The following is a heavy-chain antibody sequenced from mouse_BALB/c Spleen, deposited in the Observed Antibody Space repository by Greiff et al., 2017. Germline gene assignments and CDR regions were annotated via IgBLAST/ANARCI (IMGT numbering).Heavy chain of an antibody. D-gene: IGHD2-4*01. CDR2: ISYSGST. J-gene: IGHJ3*01. CDR3: ARGDYDPFAY. CDR1: GYSITSDYA. V-gene: IGHV3-2*02. Sequence: EVQLQESGPGLVKPSQSLSLTCTVTGYSITSDYAWNWIRQFPGNKLEWMGYISYSGSTSYNPSLKSRISITRDTSKNQLFLQLNSVTTEDTATYYCARGDYDPFAYWGQGTLVTVSA.